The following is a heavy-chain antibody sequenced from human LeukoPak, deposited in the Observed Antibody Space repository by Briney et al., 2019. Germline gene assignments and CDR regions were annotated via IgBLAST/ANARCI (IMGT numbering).Heavy chain of an antibody. CDR2: ISYDGSNK. CDR1: GFTFSSYA. CDR3: ARDSGFRYCSSTSCYEYYFDY. Sequence: GRSLRLSCAASGFTFSSYAMHWVRQAPGKGLEWVAVISYDGSNKYYADSVKGRFTIPRDNSKNTLYLQMNSLRAEDTAVYYCARDSGFRYCSSTSCYEYYFDYWGQGTLVTVSS. J-gene: IGHJ4*02. V-gene: IGHV3-30*04. D-gene: IGHD2-2*01.